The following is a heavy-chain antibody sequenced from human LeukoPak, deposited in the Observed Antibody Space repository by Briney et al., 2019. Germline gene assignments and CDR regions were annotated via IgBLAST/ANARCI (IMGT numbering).Heavy chain of an antibody. CDR2: INPNSGGT. CDR3: ARDSSSFPGATTDLRYVRFDP. J-gene: IGHJ5*02. Sequence: GASVKVSCKASGYTFTCYYMHWVRQAPGQGLEWMGWINPNSGGTNYAQKFQGRVTMTRDTSISTAYMELSRLRSDDTAVYYCARDSSSFPGATTDLRYVRFDPWGQGTLVTVSS. V-gene: IGHV1-2*02. D-gene: IGHD1-26*01. CDR1: GYTFTCYY.